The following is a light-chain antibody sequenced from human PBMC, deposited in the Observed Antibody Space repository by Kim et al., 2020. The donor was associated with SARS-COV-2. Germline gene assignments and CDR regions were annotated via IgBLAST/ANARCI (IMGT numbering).Light chain of an antibody. V-gene: IGLV1-44*01. CDR3: AGWDDNLSGGV. J-gene: IGLJ3*02. Sequence: GQRVTISCSGSSSNLGTNNVNWYQHFPGTAPEVLIYTNNQRPSGVPDRFSGSKSGTSASLAISGLQSEDEGDYYCAGWDDNLSGGVFGGGTKVTVL. CDR2: TNN. CDR1: SSNLGTNN.